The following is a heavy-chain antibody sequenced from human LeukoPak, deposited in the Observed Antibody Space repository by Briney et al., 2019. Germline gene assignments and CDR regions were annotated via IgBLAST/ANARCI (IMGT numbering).Heavy chain of an antibody. CDR1: GYSISNGYN. Sequence: SETLSLTCTVSGYSISNGYNWGWVSQPPGKGLEWIGEINHSGSTNYNPSLKSRVTISVDTSKNQFSLKLSSVTAADTAMYYCARGLRYFMDVWGQGTTVTVSS. CDR3: ARGLRYFMDV. D-gene: IGHD3-9*01. V-gene: IGHV4-38-2*02. J-gene: IGHJ6*02. CDR2: INHSGST.